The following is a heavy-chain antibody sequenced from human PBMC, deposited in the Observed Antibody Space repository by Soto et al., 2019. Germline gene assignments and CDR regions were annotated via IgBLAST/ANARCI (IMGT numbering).Heavy chain of an antibody. D-gene: IGHD3-10*01. J-gene: IGHJ4*02. CDR1: GGSISSGGYY. CDR2: IYYSGST. V-gene: IGHV4-31*03. CDR3: ALVQSMVRGRYFDY. Sequence: SETLSLTCTVSGGSISSGGYYWSWIRQHPGKGLEWIGYIYYSGSTYYNPSLKSRVTISVDTSKNQFSLKLSSVTAADTAVYYCALVQSMVRGRYFDYWGQGTLVTVSS.